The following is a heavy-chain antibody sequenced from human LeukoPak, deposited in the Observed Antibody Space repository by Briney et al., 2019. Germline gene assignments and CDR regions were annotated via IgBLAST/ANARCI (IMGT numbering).Heavy chain of an antibody. J-gene: IGHJ4*02. CDR1: GGSFSGYY. V-gene: IGHV4-34*01. CDR2: INHSGST. CDR3: ARGRVLLWFGERKPLLFDY. Sequence: SETLSLTCAVYGGSFSGYYWSWIRQPPGKGLEWIGEINHSGSTNYNPSLKSRVTISADTSKNQFSLKLSSVTAADTAVYYCARGRVLLWFGERKPLLFDYWGQGTLVTVSS. D-gene: IGHD3-10*01.